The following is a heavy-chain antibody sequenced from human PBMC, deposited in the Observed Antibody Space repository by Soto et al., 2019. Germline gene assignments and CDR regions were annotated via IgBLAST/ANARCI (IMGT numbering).Heavy chain of an antibody. CDR1: GYTFTSYV. CDR2: INAGNGNT. D-gene: IGHD3-22*01. J-gene: IGHJ4*02. CDR3: ARSIVVVTSFDY. Sequence: ASVKVSCKASGYTFTSYVMHWVRQAPGQRLEWMGWINAGNGNTKYSQKFQGRVTITRDTSAGTAYMELSSLRSEDTAVYYCARSIVVVTSFDYWGQGTLVTVSS. V-gene: IGHV1-3*01.